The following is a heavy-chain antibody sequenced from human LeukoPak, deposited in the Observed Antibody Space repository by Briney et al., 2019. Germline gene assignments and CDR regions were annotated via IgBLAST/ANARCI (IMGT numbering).Heavy chain of an antibody. CDR2: IYYSGST. Sequence: PSETLSLTCTVSGGSMSPYHWGWLRQPPGKGLEWTGYIYYSGSTNCNPSLDSRVTISVDTSKNQFSLRLSSVTAADTAIYYCARAVSGRFDYWGQGTLVTVSS. D-gene: IGHD6-19*01. V-gene: IGHV4-59*08. CDR3: ARAVSGRFDY. J-gene: IGHJ4*02. CDR1: GGSMSPYH.